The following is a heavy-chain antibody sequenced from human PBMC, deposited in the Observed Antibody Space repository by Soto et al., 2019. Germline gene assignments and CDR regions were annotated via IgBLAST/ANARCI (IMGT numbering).Heavy chain of an antibody. V-gene: IGHV1-2*04. CDR1: GYTFTGYY. Sequence: ASVKVSCKASGYTFTGYYMHWVRQAPGQGLEWMGWINPNSGGTNYAQKFQGWVTMTRDTSISTAYMELSSLRSDDTAVYYCARDSPAVFGIYSGYDSFDYWGQGTLVTVSS. CDR3: ARDSPAVFGIYSGYDSFDY. CDR2: INPNSGGT. D-gene: IGHD5-12*01. J-gene: IGHJ4*02.